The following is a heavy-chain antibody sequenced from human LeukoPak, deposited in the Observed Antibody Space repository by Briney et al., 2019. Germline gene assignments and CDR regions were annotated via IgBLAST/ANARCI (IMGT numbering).Heavy chain of an antibody. D-gene: IGHD3-16*02. Sequence: GGSLRLSCTASGFTFGDYAMSWVRQAPGKGLEWVGFIRGKAYGGTTEYAASVKGRFTISRDDSKSIAYLQMNSLKTEDTAVYYCTRTFGGVIVYYFDYWGQGTLVTVSS. CDR3: TRTFGGVIVYYFDY. CDR2: IRGKAYGGTT. CDR1: GFTFGDYA. J-gene: IGHJ4*02. V-gene: IGHV3-49*04.